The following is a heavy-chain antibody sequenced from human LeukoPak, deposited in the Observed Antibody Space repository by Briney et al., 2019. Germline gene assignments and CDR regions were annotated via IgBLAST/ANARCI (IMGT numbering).Heavy chain of an antibody. Sequence: GESLQISCKASGYTFTRNAIGWVRQLPGKGLEWLGFIYPGDSDTRYSPSFQGQVTISADKSITTAYLQWSSLKASDTAIYYCARKAWDYYYMDVWGKGTMVTVSS. CDR2: IYPGDSDT. V-gene: IGHV5-51*01. J-gene: IGHJ6*03. CDR1: GYTFTRNA. CDR3: ARKAWDYYYMDV. D-gene: IGHD7-27*01.